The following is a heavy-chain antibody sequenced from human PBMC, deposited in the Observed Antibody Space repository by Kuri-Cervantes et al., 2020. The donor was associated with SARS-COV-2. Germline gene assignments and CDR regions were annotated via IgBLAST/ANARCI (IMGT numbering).Heavy chain of an antibody. J-gene: IGHJ4*02. V-gene: IGHV3-74*01. CDR2: INSDGSST. D-gene: IGHD6-13*01. CDR3: ARAYSSSYVLYFDY. Sequence: GGSLRLSCAASGFTLSSYWMHWVRQAPGKGLVWVSRINSDGSSTSYADSVKGRFTISRDNAKNTLYLQMNSLRAEDTVVYYCARAYSSSYVLYFDYWGQGTLVTVSS. CDR1: GFTLSSYW.